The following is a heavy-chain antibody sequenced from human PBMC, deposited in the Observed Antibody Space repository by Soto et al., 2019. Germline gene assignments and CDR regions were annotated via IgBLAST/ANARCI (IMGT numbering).Heavy chain of an antibody. CDR3: PADRPDIGGEWWV. D-gene: IGHD2-15*01. J-gene: IGHJ6*02. CDR1: GSGFIRSG. V-gene: IGHV1-58*02. CDR2: IVVASGQT. Sequence: ASVKVSCKASGSGFIRSGIQWVRQAHGQRHEWIGWIVVASGQTNYAQNFRGRVAITRDTSTATAYIQLTGLTAEDTAVYFWPADRPDIGGEWWVWGQGPRVTVSS.